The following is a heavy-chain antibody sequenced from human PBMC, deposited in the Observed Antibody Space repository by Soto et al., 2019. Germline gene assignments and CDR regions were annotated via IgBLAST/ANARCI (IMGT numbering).Heavy chain of an antibody. CDR1: GGTFTSYA. D-gene: IGHD6-19*01. V-gene: IGHV1-69*01. J-gene: IGHJ6*02. CDR2: IHPIFGTT. CDR3: AGSSGLYCNAMDV. Sequence: QVQLVQSGAEVKKPGSSVKVSCKASGGTFTSYAFSWVRQAPGQGLELMGRIHPIFGTTSYEQKFQGRITITADQPTSTAYMELSSLSTEDTAVYYCAGSSGLYCNAMDVWGQGTTVTGSS.